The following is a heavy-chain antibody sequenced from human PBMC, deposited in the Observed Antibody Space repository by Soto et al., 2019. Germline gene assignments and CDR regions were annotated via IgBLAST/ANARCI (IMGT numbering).Heavy chain of an antibody. V-gene: IGHV1-69*12. D-gene: IGHD5-12*01. Sequence: QVQLVQSGAEVRQPASSVKVSCKTSGGTFSSYAISWVRQAPGQGLEWMGGIVPIVDTSTYAPKFQGRVTITADESTSPVSTELSSLRSDATAVYYCVRVVAIPGYPDNWGQGTLVTVSA. CDR1: GGTFSSYA. J-gene: IGHJ4*02. CDR3: VRVVAIPGYPDN. CDR2: IVPIVDTS.